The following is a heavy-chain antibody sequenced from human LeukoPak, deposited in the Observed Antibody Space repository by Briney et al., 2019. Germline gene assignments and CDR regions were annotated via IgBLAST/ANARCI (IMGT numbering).Heavy chain of an antibody. V-gene: IGHV4-59*11. CDR1: GGSISSHS. CDR3: ARRWTTSDYYTVLDP. D-gene: IGHD3-3*01. J-gene: IGHJ5*02. Sequence: SETLSLTCSVSGGSISSHSWSWIRQPPGKALEWIAYIYHSGSADYNPSLKSRVTISVDTSKNEVSLKLRSVTAADTAVYFCARRWTTSDYYTVLDPWGQGTPVTVSS. CDR2: IYHSGSA.